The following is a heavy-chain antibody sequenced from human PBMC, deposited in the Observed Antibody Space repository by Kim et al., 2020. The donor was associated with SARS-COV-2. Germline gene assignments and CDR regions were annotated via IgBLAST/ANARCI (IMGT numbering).Heavy chain of an antibody. CDR3: ARGRFSVWELSNRDFDY. V-gene: IGHV4-34*01. CDR1: GGSFSGYY. D-gene: IGHD1-26*01. Sequence: SETLSLTCAVYGGSFSGYYWSWIRQPPGKGLEWIGEINHSGSTNYNPSLKSRVTISVDTSKNQFSLKLSSVTAADTAVYYCARGRFSVWELSNRDFDYWGQGTLVTVSS. J-gene: IGHJ4*02. CDR2: INHSGST.